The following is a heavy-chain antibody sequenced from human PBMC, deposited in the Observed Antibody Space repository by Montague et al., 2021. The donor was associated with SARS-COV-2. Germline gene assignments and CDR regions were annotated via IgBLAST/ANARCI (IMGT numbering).Heavy chain of an antibody. J-gene: IGHJ5*02. Sequence: PALVKPTQTLTLTCTFSGFSRSTSGMCVSWIRQPPGKALEWLARSDWDDDKYYSTSLKTRLTISKDTSKNQVVLTMTNMDPVDTATYYCARDHYDILTGYYNWFDPWGQGTLVTVSS. V-gene: IGHV2-70*11. D-gene: IGHD3-9*01. CDR1: GFSRSTSGMC. CDR2: SDWDDDK. CDR3: ARDHYDILTGYYNWFDP.